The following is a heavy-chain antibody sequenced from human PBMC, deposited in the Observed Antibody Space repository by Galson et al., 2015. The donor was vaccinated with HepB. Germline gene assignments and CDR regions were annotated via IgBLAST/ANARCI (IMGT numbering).Heavy chain of an antibody. J-gene: IGHJ4*02. Sequence: SLRLSCAASGFILSSYGMHWVRQAPGKGLEWVAVIWYDGSKKYYADSVKGRFTISRDNSKSTLYLQMDSLRVEDTAMFYCARGRGADYGCNTGRFDYWGQGTLVTVSS. CDR2: IWYDGSKK. V-gene: IGHV3-33*01. CDR1: GFILSSYG. CDR3: ARGRGADYGCNTGRFDY. D-gene: IGHD4-23*01.